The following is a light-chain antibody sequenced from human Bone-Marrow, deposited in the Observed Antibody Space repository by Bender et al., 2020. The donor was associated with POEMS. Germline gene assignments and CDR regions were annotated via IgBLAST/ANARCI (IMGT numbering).Light chain of an antibody. Sequence: SYELTQPPSVSVSPGQTASITCSGDRLGSKFTFWYQQKPGQSPVLVIYHDTKRPSGIPERFSGSSSGTTATLTISGTQAMDEADYYCQVWDSSSDHWVFGGGTKLTVL. J-gene: IGLJ3*02. CDR2: HDT. CDR1: RLGSKF. V-gene: IGLV3-1*01. CDR3: QVWDSSSDHWV.